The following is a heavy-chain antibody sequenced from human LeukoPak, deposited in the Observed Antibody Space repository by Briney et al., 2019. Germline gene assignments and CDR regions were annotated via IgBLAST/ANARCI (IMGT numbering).Heavy chain of an antibody. J-gene: IGHJ3*02. CDR2: ISYRGSTI. CDR1: GFTFSDYY. D-gene: IGHD6-13*01. V-gene: IGHV3-11*01. CDR3: ARVTIAARGRAFDI. Sequence: GGSLRLSCAASGFTFSDYYMTWIRQVPGKGLEWVSYISYRGSTIYYADSVKGPFTISRDNAKNSLYLQMTSLRAEDTAEYYCARVTIAARGRAFDIWGQGTMVIVSS.